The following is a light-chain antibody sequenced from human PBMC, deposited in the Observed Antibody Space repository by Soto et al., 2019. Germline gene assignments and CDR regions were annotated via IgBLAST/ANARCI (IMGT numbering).Light chain of an antibody. V-gene: IGLV1-40*01. J-gene: IGLJ1*01. CDR3: QSYDSSLSGYV. CDR2: GNS. Sequence: QSVLTQPPSVSGATGQKVTISCTGSSSNIGAGYDVNWYHQLPGTAPKLLIHGNSNRPSGVPDRFSGSKSGTSASLAITGLQAEDEADYFCQSYDSSLSGYVFGTGTKVTVL. CDR1: SSNIGAGYD.